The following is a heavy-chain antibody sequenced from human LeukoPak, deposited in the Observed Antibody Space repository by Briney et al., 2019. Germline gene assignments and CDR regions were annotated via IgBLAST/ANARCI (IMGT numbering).Heavy chain of an antibody. Sequence: PGGSLRFSCVASGLTLSNSAMSWVRQAPGKGLEWVSSVSGRGRSTYYADSVKGRFNVSKDNSRNTLYLEMRSLRAEDTAVYFCAQHRGFFGVTEYFDFWGQGTLVTVSS. V-gene: IGHV3-23*01. J-gene: IGHJ4*02. CDR3: AQHRGFFGVTEYFDF. CDR2: VSGRGRST. D-gene: IGHD3-3*01. CDR1: GLTLSNSA.